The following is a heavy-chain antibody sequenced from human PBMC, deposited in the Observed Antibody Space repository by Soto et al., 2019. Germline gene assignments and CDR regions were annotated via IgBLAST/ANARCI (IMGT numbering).Heavy chain of an antibody. V-gene: IGHV1-69*13. CDR2: IIPIFGTA. CDR3: AVAVAGIGFEHNWFDP. J-gene: IGHJ5*02. Sequence: SVKVSCKASGGTFSSYAISWVRQAPGQGLEWMGGIIPIFGTANYAQKFQGRVTITADESTSTAYMELSSLRSEDTAVYYCAVAVAGIGFEHNWFDPWGQGTLVTVSS. CDR1: GGTFSSYA. D-gene: IGHD6-19*01.